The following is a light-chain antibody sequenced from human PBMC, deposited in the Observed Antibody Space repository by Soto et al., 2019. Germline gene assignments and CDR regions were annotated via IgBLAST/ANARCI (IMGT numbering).Light chain of an antibody. CDR2: RVS. J-gene: IGKJ1*01. Sequence: DVVMTQSPLSLPVTLGQPASISCRSSQSLVYSDGNTYLNWFQQRPGQSPRRLIYRVSNRDSGVPDRFSGRGSGTDFTLKISRVEAEDVGVYYCMQGTHWPPKTFGQGTKVDIK. V-gene: IGKV2-30*01. CDR3: MQGTHWPPKT. CDR1: QSLVYSDGNTY.